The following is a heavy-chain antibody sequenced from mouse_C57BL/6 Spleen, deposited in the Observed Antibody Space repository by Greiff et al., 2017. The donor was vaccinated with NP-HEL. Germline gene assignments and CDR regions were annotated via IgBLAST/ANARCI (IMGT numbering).Heavy chain of an antibody. Sequence: VQLQQSGPELVKPGASVKIPCKASGYTFTDYNMDWVKQSHGKSLEWIGDINPNNGGTIYNQKFKGKATLTVDKSSSTAYMERRSLTSEDTAVYYGARGGYYDYGNLDYWGQGTTLTVSS. CDR3: ARGGYYDYGNLDY. CDR1: GYTFTDYN. D-gene: IGHD2-4*01. V-gene: IGHV1-18*01. CDR2: INPNNGGT. J-gene: IGHJ2*01.